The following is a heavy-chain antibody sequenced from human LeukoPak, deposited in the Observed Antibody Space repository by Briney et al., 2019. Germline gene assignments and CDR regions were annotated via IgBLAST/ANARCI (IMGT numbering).Heavy chain of an antibody. D-gene: IGHD2-21*02. CDR3: AREPLVVTDRGLDY. CDR2: INPNSGGT. Sequence: ASVKVSCKASGYTFTGYYMHWVRQAPGQGLEWMGWINPNSGGTNYAQKFQGRVTMTRDTSISTAYMELSRLRSDDTAVYYCAREPLVVTDRGLDYWGQGILVTVSS. V-gene: IGHV1-2*02. CDR1: GYTFTGYY. J-gene: IGHJ4*02.